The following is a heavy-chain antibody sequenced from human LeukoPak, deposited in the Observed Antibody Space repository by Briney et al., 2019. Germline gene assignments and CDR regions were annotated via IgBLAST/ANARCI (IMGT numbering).Heavy chain of an antibody. D-gene: IGHD3-10*01. V-gene: IGHV4-59*11. CDR3: ARSEGSGSYFDY. J-gene: IGHJ4*02. Sequence: SQTLSLTCTVSGGSISRHYWSWIRHPPGKGLEWIGYIYYNGSTKYNPSLKSRVTISVDTSKNQFSLKLSSVTAADTAVYYCARSEGSGSYFDYWGQGTLVTVSS. CDR1: GGSISRHY. CDR2: IYYNGST.